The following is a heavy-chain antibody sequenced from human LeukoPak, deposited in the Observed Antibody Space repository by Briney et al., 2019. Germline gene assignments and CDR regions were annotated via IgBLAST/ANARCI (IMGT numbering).Heavy chain of an antibody. J-gene: IGHJ4*02. Sequence: SQTLSLTCTVSGDSISSGSYYWSWIRQPAGTRLEWIGRIYTSGITNYNPSLKSRVTISVDTSKNQFSLKLSSVTAADTAFYYCASEGVVRYLFDYWGQGTLVTVSS. CDR1: GDSISSGSYY. D-gene: IGHD3-3*01. CDR3: ASEGVVRYLFDY. V-gene: IGHV4-61*02. CDR2: IYTSGIT.